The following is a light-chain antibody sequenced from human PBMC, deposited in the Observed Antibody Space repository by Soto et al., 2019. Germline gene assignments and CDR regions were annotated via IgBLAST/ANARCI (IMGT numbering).Light chain of an antibody. CDR3: QQRSNWPPVT. Sequence: EVVLTQSPGTLCLSPGEGATLSCRASQSVSSYVAWYQQKPGQAPRLLIYNASNRATGIPARFSGSGSGTDFTLTISSLEPEDFAVYYCQQRSNWPPVTFGQGTRLEI. CDR1: QSVSSY. V-gene: IGKV3-11*01. J-gene: IGKJ5*01. CDR2: NAS.